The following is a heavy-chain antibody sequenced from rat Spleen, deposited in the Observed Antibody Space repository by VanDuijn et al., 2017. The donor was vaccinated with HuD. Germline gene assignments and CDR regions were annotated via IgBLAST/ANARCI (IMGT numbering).Heavy chain of an antibody. Sequence: EVQLVESGGGLVQPGRSLKLSCAASGFTFSGYYMAWVRQAPTKGLAWVASISTSGAGTFYRDSVKGRFTVSRDNAESTLYLQMNSLRSEDTATYYCTRVDYPGVAHYFDYWGPGVMVTVSS. CDR1: GFTFSGYY. V-gene: IGHV5-27*01. D-gene: IGHD1-4*01. CDR2: ISTSGAGT. J-gene: IGHJ2*01. CDR3: TRVDYPGVAHYFDY.